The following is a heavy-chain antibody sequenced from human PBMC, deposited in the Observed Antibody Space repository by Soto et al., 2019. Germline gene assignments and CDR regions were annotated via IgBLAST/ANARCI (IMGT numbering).Heavy chain of an antibody. V-gene: IGHV3-30*18. Sequence: SLRLSCAASGFTFSSYGMHWVRQAPGKGLEWVAVISYDGSNKYYADSVKGRFTISRDNSKNTLYLQMNSLRAEDTAEYYCAKAARGAGMDVWGQGTTVTVSS. J-gene: IGHJ6*02. CDR3: AKAARGAGMDV. D-gene: IGHD3-10*01. CDR1: GFTFSSYG. CDR2: ISYDGSNK.